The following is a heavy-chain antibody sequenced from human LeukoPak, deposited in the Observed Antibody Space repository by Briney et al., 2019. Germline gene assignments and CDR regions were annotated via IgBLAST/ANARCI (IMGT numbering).Heavy chain of an antibody. Sequence: SETLSLTCAVSGASISTYYWSWIRQPPGRGLEWIGYIFYSGITNYNPSLKSRVTISVDTSKNQFSLKLSSVTAADTAVYYCARGDCSSTSCYEEGWFDPWGQGTLVTVSS. D-gene: IGHD2-2*01. CDR1: GASISTYY. V-gene: IGHV4-59*01. J-gene: IGHJ5*02. CDR3: ARGDCSSTSCYEEGWFDP. CDR2: IFYSGIT.